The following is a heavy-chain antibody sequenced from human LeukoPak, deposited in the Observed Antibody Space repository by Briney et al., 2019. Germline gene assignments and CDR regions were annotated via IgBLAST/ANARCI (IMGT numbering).Heavy chain of an antibody. J-gene: IGHJ5*02. CDR3: ARVRHGSGSYSFDP. D-gene: IGHD3-10*01. CDR1: VYTFTSYY. V-gene: IGHV1-46*03. CDR2: INPSGGST. Sequence: ASVPVSCQVSVYTFTSYYMHWVRQAPGQGLEGMGIINPSGGSTSYAQKFQGRVTMTRDTSTSTVYMELSSLRSEDTAVYYCARVRHGSGSYSFDPWGQGTLVTVSS.